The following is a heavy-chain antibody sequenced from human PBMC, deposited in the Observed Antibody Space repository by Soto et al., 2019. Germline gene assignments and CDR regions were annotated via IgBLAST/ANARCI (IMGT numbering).Heavy chain of an antibody. Sequence: TLSLTCAISGDSVSSNSAAWNWIRQSPSRGLEWLGRTYYRSKWYNDYAVSAKSRITINPDTSKNQFSLQLNSVTPEDTAVYYCARTLAYYDFWSGYYHYYYYGMDVWGQGTTVTVSS. V-gene: IGHV6-1*01. CDR1: GDSVSSNSAA. CDR2: TYYRSKWYN. CDR3: ARTLAYYDFWSGYYHYYYYGMDV. D-gene: IGHD3-3*01. J-gene: IGHJ6*02.